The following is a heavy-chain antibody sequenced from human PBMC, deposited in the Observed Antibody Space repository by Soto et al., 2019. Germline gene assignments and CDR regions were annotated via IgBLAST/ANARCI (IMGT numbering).Heavy chain of an antibody. Sequence: SETLSLTCAVYGGSFSGYYWSWIRQPPGKGLEWIGEINHSGSTNYNPSLKSRVTISVDTSKNQFSLKLSSVTAADTAVYYCAREIPMASRPNNPGGTRFDPWGQGTLVTVSS. D-gene: IGHD2-8*01. CDR1: GGSFSGYY. CDR2: INHSGST. V-gene: IGHV4-34*01. CDR3: AREIPMASRPNNPGGTRFDP. J-gene: IGHJ5*02.